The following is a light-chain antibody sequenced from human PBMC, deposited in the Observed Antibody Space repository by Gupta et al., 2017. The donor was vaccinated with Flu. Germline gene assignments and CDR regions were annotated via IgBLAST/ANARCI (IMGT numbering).Light chain of an antibody. CDR1: QSISSY. Sequence: DILMTQSPSSLPASVGDRVTITCRASQSISSYLNWYQQKPGKAPKLLIYAASSLHSGVPARFSGSGSGTDFTLKISRVETEDVGTYYCRQGLQTSHTFGQGTKVEIK. J-gene: IGKJ1*01. CDR3: RQGLQTSHT. V-gene: IGKV1-39*01. CDR2: AAS.